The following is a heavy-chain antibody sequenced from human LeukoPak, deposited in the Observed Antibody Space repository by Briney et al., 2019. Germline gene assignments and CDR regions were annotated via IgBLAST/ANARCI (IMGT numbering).Heavy chain of an antibody. J-gene: IGHJ4*02. D-gene: IGHD3-22*01. V-gene: IGHV4-38-2*01. Sequence: SETLSLTCAVSAYSISSTYNWGWIRQPPGKGLEWIGSINRSGNTYYNPSLKSRVTISVDTSKDQFSPKLSSVPAADPTVYCGARHGDQASSYYYFDYWGQGTLVTVSS. CDR2: INRSGNT. CDR3: ARHGDQASSYYYFDY. CDR1: AYSISSTYN.